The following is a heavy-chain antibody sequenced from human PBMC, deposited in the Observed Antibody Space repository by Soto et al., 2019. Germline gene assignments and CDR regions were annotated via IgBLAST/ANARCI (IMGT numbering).Heavy chain of an antibody. J-gene: IGHJ4*02. CDR2: IYYSGST. V-gene: IGHV4-31*03. D-gene: IGHD2-2*01. Sequence: QVQLQESGPGLVKPSQTLSLTCTVSGGSISSGGYYWSWIRQHPGKGLEWIGYIYYSGSTYYNPSLNSRVTISVDTSKNQFSLKLSSVTAAHTAVYYCARGRSSTSPYPIGYWGQGTLVTVSS. CDR1: GGSISSGGYY. CDR3: ARGRSSTSPYPIGY.